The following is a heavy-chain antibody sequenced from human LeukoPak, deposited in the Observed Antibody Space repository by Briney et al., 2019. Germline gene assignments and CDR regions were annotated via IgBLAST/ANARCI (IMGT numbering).Heavy chain of an antibody. CDR2: ITSDTRYT. CDR3: ARGLSDVSSAGDF. CDR1: GFTFSSYT. D-gene: IGHD2-21*02. Sequence: GGSLRLSCAASGFTFSSYTINWVRQAPGKGLEWVSSITSDTRYTFYADSVKGRFTISRDNAQNSLYLQMNSLRAEDTAFYYCARGLSDVSSAGDFWGQGTLVTVSS. J-gene: IGHJ4*02. V-gene: IGHV3-21*01.